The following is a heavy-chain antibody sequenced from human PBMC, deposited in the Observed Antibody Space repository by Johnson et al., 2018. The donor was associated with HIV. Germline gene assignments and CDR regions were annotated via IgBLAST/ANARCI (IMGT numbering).Heavy chain of an antibody. V-gene: IGHV3-30*01. CDR1: GFMFSRYW. Sequence: QVQLVESGGGVVQPGGSLRLSCAASGFMFSRYWMSWVRQAPGKGLEWVAVISYDGSKRYYADSVRGRFTISRDNSKNTLYLQVNGLRVEDTAVFYCASGEDYGGNYGALDIWGQGTMVTVSS. CDR3: ASGEDYGGNYGALDI. CDR2: ISYDGSKR. D-gene: IGHD4-23*01. J-gene: IGHJ3*02.